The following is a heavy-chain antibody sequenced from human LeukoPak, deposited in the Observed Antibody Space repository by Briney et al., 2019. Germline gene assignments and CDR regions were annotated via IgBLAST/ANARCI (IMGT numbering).Heavy chain of an antibody. Sequence: GESLKISCKGSGYSFTSYWIGWVRQMPGKGLEWMGIIYPGDSDTRYSPSFQGQVTISADKSISTAYLQWSSLKASDTAMYYCARQAQYYYYYYYMDVWGKGTTVTVSS. V-gene: IGHV5-51*01. CDR3: ARQAQYYYYYYYMDV. CDR2: IYPGDSDT. J-gene: IGHJ6*03. CDR1: GYSFTSYW. D-gene: IGHD4-11*01.